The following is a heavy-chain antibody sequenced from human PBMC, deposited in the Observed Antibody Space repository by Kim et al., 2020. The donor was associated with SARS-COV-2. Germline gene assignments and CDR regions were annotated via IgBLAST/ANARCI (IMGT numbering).Heavy chain of an antibody. CDR1: GFTFNNYW. CDR2: INSDGSST. J-gene: IGHJ4*02. V-gene: IGHV3-74*01. Sequence: GGSLRLSCAASGFTFNNYWMHWVRQAPGKGLVWVSRINSDGSSTSYADSVKGRFTISRDNAKNTVYLQMNRLRAEDTAVYYCARALAVAGTGGYYWGQGTLITVSS. CDR3: ARALAVAGTGGYY. D-gene: IGHD6-19*01.